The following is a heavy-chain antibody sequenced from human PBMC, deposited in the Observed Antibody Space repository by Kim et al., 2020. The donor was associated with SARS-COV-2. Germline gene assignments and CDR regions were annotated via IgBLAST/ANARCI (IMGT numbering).Heavy chain of an antibody. D-gene: IGHD3-10*01. CDR2: IYTSGST. V-gene: IGHV4-61*02. J-gene: IGHJ5*02. CDR3: ARERYYYGSGKVWFDP. Sequence: SETLSLTCTVSGGSISSGSYYWSWIRQPAGKGLEWIGRIYTSGSTNYNPSLKSRGTISVDTSKNQFTLKLSYVTAADTAVYYCARERYYYGSGKVWFDPWGQGTLVTVSS. CDR1: GGSISSGSYY.